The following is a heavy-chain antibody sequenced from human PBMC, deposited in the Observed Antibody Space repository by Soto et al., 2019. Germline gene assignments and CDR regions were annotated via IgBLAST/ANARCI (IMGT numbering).Heavy chain of an antibody. CDR3: ASVFRTRRAFDI. J-gene: IGHJ3*02. CDR1: GLSVSNNY. V-gene: IGHV3-53*01. Sequence: EVQLEESGGGLIQPGGSLRLSCAASGLSVSNNYMNWVRQAPGKGLEWVSVIYSGGSIHYADSVEGRFTISRDNSKNTLYLQMSSLRAEDSAVYYCASVFRTRRAFDIWGQGTMVTVSS. CDR2: IYSGGSI.